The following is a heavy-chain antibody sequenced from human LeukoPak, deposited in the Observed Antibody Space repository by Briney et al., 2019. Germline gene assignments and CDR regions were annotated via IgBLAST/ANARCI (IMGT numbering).Heavy chain of an antibody. CDR1: GGSISSYY. Sequence: SETLSLTCTVSGGSISSYYWSWIRQPPRKGLEWIGYIYYSGSTNYNPSLKSRVTISVDRSKNQFSLKLSSVTAADTAVYYCAREQTSGKNYFDYWGQGTLVTVSS. CDR2: IYYSGST. CDR3: AREQTSGKNYFDY. J-gene: IGHJ4*02. D-gene: IGHD3-10*01. V-gene: IGHV4-59*12.